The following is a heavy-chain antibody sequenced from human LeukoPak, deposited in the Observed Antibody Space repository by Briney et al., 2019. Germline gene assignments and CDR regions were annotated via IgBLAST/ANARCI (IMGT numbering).Heavy chain of an antibody. CDR3: ARGDRAVAGTPYDC. CDR2: TYYRSKWYN. D-gene: IGHD6-19*01. Sequence: SQTLSLTCAISGDSVSSNSAAWKWIRQSPSRGLEWLGRTYYRSKWYNDYAVSVKSRITINPDTPKNQFSLNLNSVTPEDTAVYYCARGDRAVAGTPYDCWGQGTLVTVSS. CDR1: GDSVSSNSAA. V-gene: IGHV6-1*01. J-gene: IGHJ4*02.